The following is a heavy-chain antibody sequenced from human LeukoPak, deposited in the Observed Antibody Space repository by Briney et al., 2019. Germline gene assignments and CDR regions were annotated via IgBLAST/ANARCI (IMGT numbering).Heavy chain of an antibody. CDR1: GFTFSSYS. D-gene: IGHD1-26*01. V-gene: IGHV3-48*02. J-gene: IGHJ4*02. Sequence: PGGSLRLSCAASGFTFSSYSMNWVRQAPGKGLEWVSHITASGTAMFYADSVKGRFTISRDNAKNSLYLQMNSLRDEVTAVYYCASSGSYRFDYWGQGTLVTVSS. CDR2: ITASGTAM. CDR3: ASSGSYRFDY.